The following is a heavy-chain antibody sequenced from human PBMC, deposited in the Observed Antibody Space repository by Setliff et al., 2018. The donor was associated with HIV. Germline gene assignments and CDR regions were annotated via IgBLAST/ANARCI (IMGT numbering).Heavy chain of an antibody. Sequence: GGSLRLSCTGSGFTFSSSWMYWVRQTPGKGLVWVSRINGDESFTSYADSVKGRFTISRDNSKNTLYLQMNSVTGEDTAVYYCTSWGRPRDGFDVWGQGTKVTVSS. J-gene: IGHJ3*01. CDR1: GFTFSSSW. V-gene: IGHV3-74*01. CDR3: TSWGRPRDGFDV. D-gene: IGHD3-16*01. CDR2: INGDESFT.